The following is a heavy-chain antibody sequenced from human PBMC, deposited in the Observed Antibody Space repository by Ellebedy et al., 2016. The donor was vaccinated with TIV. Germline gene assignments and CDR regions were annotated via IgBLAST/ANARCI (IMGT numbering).Heavy chain of an antibody. CDR1: GYTFTNYY. CDR2: FDPEDGET. V-gene: IGHV1-24*01. J-gene: IGHJ4*02. CDR3: ATGDFWSGFDY. D-gene: IGHD3-3*01. Sequence: ASVKVSCKASGYTFTNYYMHWVRQAPGKGLEWMGAFDPEDGETIYAQKFQGRVTMTEDTSTDTAYMELSSLRSEDTAVYYCATGDFWSGFDYWGQGTLVTVSS.